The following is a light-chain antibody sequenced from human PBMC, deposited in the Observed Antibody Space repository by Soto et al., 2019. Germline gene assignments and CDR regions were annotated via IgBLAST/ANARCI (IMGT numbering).Light chain of an antibody. CDR2: KAS. Sequence: DIQMTQSPSTLSASVGDRVTITCRASQSINTWLAWYQQKSGKAPKLLIQKASSLENGVPPRFSGSGSGTEFTLTISSLQTDDFATYYCQQYKIYSLTFGGGTKVEIK. CDR1: QSINTW. CDR3: QQYKIYSLT. V-gene: IGKV1-5*03. J-gene: IGKJ4*01.